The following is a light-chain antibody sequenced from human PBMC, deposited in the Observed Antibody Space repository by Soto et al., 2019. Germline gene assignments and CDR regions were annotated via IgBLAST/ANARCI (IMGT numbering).Light chain of an antibody. CDR3: QQYYSYPPWT. CDR1: QSISSW. J-gene: IGKJ1*01. V-gene: IGKV1-5*01. CDR2: AAS. Sequence: DIQMPQSPSILSAIVGDSVTITCRASQSISSWLAWYQQKPGKAPKLLIYAASTLQSGVPSRFSGSGSGTDFTLTISCLQSEDFATYYCQQYYSYPPWTFGQGTKVDIK.